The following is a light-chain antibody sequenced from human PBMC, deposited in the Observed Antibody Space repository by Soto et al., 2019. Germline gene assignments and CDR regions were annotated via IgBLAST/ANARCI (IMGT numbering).Light chain of an antibody. CDR2: EVS. CDR3: SSYTSSSIFYV. Sequence: QSALTQPASVSGSPGQSITISCTGSSSDLGGFNYVSWYQIHPGKAPRLIVYEVSNRPSGVSNRFSGSKSGNTASLTISGLQADDEAVYFCSSYTSSSIFYVFGSGTQLTV. J-gene: IGLJ6*01. V-gene: IGLV2-14*01. CDR1: SSDLGGFNY.